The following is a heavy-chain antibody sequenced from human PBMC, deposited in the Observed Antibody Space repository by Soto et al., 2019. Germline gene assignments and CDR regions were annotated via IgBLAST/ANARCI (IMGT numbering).Heavy chain of an antibody. D-gene: IGHD6-13*01. CDR3: ARGHSSSWDNWFDP. CDR2: FDAENGET. V-gene: IGHV1-24*01. J-gene: IGHJ5*02. Sequence: GASVKVSCKVSGYTLTELSMHWVRQAPGKGLEWMGGFDAENGETNYAQKFQGRVTMTTDTSTSTAYMELRSLRSDDTAVYYCARGHSSSWDNWFDPWGQGTLVTVSS. CDR1: GYTLTELS.